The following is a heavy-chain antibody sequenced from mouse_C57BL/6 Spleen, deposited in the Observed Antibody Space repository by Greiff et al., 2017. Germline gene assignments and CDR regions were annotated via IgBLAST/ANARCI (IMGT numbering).Heavy chain of an antibody. CDR2: IRSKSNNYAT. CDR1: GFSFNTYA. Sequence: EVKVVESGGGLVQPKGSLKLSCAASGFSFNTYAMNWVRQAPGKGLEWVARIRSKSNNYATYYADSVKDRFTISRDDSESMLYLQMNNLKTEDTAMYYCVRQSLDSSGAWFAYWGQGTLVTVSA. J-gene: IGHJ3*01. V-gene: IGHV10-1*01. CDR3: VRQSLDSSGAWFAY. D-gene: IGHD3-2*02.